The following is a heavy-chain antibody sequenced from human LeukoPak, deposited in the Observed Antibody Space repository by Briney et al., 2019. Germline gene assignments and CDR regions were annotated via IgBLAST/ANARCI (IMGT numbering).Heavy chain of an antibody. CDR3: ARALVGATLLGPYFDY. V-gene: IGHV1-69*05. D-gene: IGHD1-26*01. Sequence: ASVKVSCKASGGTFSSYAISWVRQAPGQGLEWMGGIIPIFGTANYAQKFQGRVTITTDESTSTAYMELGSLRSEDTAVYYCARALVGATLLGPYFDYWGQGTLVTVSS. CDR2: IIPIFGTA. J-gene: IGHJ4*02. CDR1: GGTFSSYA.